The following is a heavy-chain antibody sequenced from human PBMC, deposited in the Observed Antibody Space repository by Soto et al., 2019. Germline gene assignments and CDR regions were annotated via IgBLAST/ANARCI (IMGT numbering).Heavy chain of an antibody. D-gene: IGHD3-22*01. CDR2: ISGSGGST. Sequence: GGSLRLSCAACGFTFSSYAMSWVRQAPGKRLEWVSAISGSGGSTYYADSVKGRFTISRDNSKNTLYLQMKSLRAEDTAVYYCAKNGGPVTMIVVVITPIDYWGQGTLVTVPS. V-gene: IGHV3-23*01. CDR1: GFTFSSYA. CDR3: AKNGGPVTMIVVVITPIDY. J-gene: IGHJ4*02.